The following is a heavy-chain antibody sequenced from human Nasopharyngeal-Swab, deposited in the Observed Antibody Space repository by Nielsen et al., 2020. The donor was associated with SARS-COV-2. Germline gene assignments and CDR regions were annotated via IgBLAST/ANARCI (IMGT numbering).Heavy chain of an antibody. CDR1: EFTFDDYA. Sequence: SLKISCAASEFTFDDYAMHWVRQAPGKGLEWVSGISWNSGSIGYADSVKGRFTISRDNAKNSLYLQMNSLRAEDTALHYCAKVHSSAHDAFDIWGQGTMVTVSS. V-gene: IGHV3-9*01. J-gene: IGHJ3*02. CDR2: ISWNSGSI. CDR3: AKVHSSAHDAFDI.